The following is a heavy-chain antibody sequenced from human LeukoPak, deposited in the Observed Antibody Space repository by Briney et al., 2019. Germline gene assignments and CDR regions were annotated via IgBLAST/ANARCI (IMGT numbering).Heavy chain of an antibody. CDR2: ISGNGGST. Sequence: GGSLRLSCAASGFTFSSYAMSWVRQAPGKGLEWVSAISGNGGSTYYADSVKGRFTISRDNSKNTLYLQMNSLRAEDTAVYYCAKEQGYYDSSGYYYSWSHAFDIWGQGTMVTVSS. J-gene: IGHJ3*02. CDR1: GFTFSSYA. D-gene: IGHD3-22*01. V-gene: IGHV3-23*01. CDR3: AKEQGYYDSSGYYYSWSHAFDI.